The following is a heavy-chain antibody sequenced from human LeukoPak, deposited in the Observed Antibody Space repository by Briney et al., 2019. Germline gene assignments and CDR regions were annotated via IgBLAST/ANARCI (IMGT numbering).Heavy chain of an antibody. Sequence: SETLSLTCTVSGGSISSYYWSWIRQPPGKGLEWIGYIYYSGSTNYNPYLKSRVTISVDTSKNQFSLKLSSVTAADTAVYYCARAFFSDSSGYYPYYYYYGMDVWGQGTTVTVSS. J-gene: IGHJ6*02. CDR2: IYYSGST. V-gene: IGHV4-59*01. D-gene: IGHD3-22*01. CDR3: ARAFFSDSSGYYPYYYYYGMDV. CDR1: GGSISSYY.